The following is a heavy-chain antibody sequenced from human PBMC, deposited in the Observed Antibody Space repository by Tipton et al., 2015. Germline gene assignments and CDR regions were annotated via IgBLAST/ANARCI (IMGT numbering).Heavy chain of an antibody. CDR1: GGSISNTYY. Sequence: TLSLTCTVSGGSISNTYYWGWIRQPPGKGLEWIGSIYYSGKTYYNPSLKSRVTISVDTSKSQFSLKLSSVTAADTAVYYCARDTVVSHLYYYGMDVWGQGTTVTVS. CDR3: ARDTVVSHLYYYGMDV. V-gene: IGHV4-39*02. J-gene: IGHJ6*02. D-gene: IGHD4-23*01. CDR2: IYYSGKT.